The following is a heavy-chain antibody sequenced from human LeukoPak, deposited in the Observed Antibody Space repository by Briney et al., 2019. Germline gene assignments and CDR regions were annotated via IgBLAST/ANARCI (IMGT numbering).Heavy chain of an antibody. CDR1: GFTFSSYS. CDR3: AVGIAATRRYFDY. Sequence: GGSLRLSCAASGFTFSSYSMNWVRQAPGKGLEWVSHISSSSNTIYYADSVKGRFTISRDNAKNSLYLQMNSLRDEDTAVYYCAVGIAATRRYFDYWGQGTLVTVSS. V-gene: IGHV3-48*02. J-gene: IGHJ4*02. D-gene: IGHD6-25*01. CDR2: ISSSSNTI.